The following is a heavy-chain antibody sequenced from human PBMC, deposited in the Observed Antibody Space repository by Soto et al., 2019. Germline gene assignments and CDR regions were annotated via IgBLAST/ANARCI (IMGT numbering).Heavy chain of an antibody. CDR1: GFTFSSYA. V-gene: IGHV3-23*01. CDR3: AKGRRVGELSLFFDY. CDR2: ISGSGGST. D-gene: IGHD3-16*02. Sequence: GGSLRLSCAASGFTFSSYAMSWVRQAPGKGLAWVSAISGSGGSTYYTDSVKGRFTITRDNSKNTMYLQMNSLRAEDTAVYFCAKGRRVGELSLFFDYWGQGTLVTVSS. J-gene: IGHJ4*02.